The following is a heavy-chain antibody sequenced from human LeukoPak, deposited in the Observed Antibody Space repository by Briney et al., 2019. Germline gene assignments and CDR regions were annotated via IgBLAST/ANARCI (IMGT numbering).Heavy chain of an antibody. V-gene: IGHV1-2*06. Sequence: ASVKVSCKASGYTFTGYYMHWVRQAPGQGLEWMGRINPNSGGTNYAQKFQGRVTMTRDTSISTAYMELSRLRSDDTAVYYCARVSYCSSTSCLVPWGQGTLVTVSS. CDR3: ARVSYCSSTSCLVP. D-gene: IGHD2-2*01. CDR2: INPNSGGT. CDR1: GYTFTGYY. J-gene: IGHJ5*02.